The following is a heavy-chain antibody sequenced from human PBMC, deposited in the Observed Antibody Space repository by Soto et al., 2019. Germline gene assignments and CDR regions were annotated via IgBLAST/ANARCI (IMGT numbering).Heavy chain of an antibody. J-gene: IGHJ6*02. CDR2: MNPNSGNT. CDR1: GYTFTSYD. Sequence: GASVQVSCKASGYTFTSYDINWVRQATGQGLEWMGWMNPNSGNTGYAQKFQGRVTMTRNTSISTAYMELSSLRSEDTAVYYCARVTYYYGSGSYSYYYGMDGWGQGTTVTVYS. D-gene: IGHD3-10*01. V-gene: IGHV1-8*01. CDR3: ARVTYYYGSGSYSYYYGMDG.